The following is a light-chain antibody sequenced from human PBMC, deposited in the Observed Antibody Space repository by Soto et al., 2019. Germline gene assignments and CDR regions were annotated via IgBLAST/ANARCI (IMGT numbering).Light chain of an antibody. CDR2: GAS. V-gene: IGKV3-20*01. CDR3: QQYGGSPIS. Sequence: EIVLTQSPGTLSLSPGERATLSCRASQSVSSGLAWYQQKPGQAPGLLISGASNRATGIPDRFSGSGSGTDFTLTISRLEPEDFALYYCQQYGGSPISFGQGTRLEIK. J-gene: IGKJ5*01. CDR1: QSVSSG.